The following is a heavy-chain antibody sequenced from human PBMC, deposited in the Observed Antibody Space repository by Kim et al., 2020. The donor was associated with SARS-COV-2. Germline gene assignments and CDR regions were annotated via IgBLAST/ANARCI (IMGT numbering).Heavy chain of an antibody. V-gene: IGHV1-3*01. D-gene: IGHD3-10*01. Sequence: CQGRCTITRDTSASTAYMELSSLRSEDTAVYYCARVMVRGVDYYYYGMDVWGQGTTVTVSS. CDR3: ARVMVRGVDYYYYGMDV. J-gene: IGHJ6*02.